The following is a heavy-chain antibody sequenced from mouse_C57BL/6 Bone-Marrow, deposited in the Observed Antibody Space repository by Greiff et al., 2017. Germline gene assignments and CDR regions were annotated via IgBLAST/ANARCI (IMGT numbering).Heavy chain of an antibody. D-gene: IGHD2-3*01. CDR1: GYTFTDYY. CDR3: ESTPLYGGYYLMDY. Sequence: VQLQQSGPELVKPGASVKISCKASGYTFTDYYMNWVKQSHGKGLEWIGDINPTNGGTSYNQKFKGKATLTVDKSSSTAYMELRSLTSEDSEVXYYESTPLYGGYYLMDYWGQGTSVTVSS. CDR2: INPTNGGT. V-gene: IGHV1-26*01. J-gene: IGHJ4*01.